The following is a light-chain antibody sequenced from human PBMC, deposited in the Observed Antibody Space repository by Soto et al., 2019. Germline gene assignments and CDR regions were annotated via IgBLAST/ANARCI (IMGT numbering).Light chain of an antibody. CDR3: CSYTRSSTVI. V-gene: IGLV2-23*01. J-gene: IGLJ2*01. Sequence: QSALTQPASVSGSPGQSITISCTGTRSDVGSYNLVSWYQHHPGKAPKLMIYEGTKRPSGVSNRFSGSKSGNTASLTISGLQAEDEADYYCCSYTRSSTVIFGGGTKLTVL. CDR1: RSDVGSYNL. CDR2: EGT.